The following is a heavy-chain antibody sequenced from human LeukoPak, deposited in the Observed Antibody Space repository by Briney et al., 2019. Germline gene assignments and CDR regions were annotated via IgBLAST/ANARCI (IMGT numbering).Heavy chain of an antibody. CDR1: GFTFSSYW. J-gene: IGHJ4*02. CDR3: ARDVPAAS. D-gene: IGHD2-2*01. Sequence: LRLSCAASGFTFSSYWMHWVRQAPGKGLEWIGYIYYSGSTYYNPSLKSRVTISVDTSKNQFSLKLSSVTAADTAVYYCARDVPAASWGQGTLVTVSS. CDR2: IYYSGST. V-gene: IGHV4-31*02.